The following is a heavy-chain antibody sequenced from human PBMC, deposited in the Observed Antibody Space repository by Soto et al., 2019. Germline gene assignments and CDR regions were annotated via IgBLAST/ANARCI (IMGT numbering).Heavy chain of an antibody. CDR3: TRGAGAPWVRFDS. Sequence: PSETLSLTCVVSGYSITSGFYWGWFLQSPGKGLEWIGTISYSAKTFYNPSLTSRFSMAVDSSKNQCSLRLTSVTAADTALYYCTRGAGAPWVRFDSWGRGILVTVSS. CDR2: ISYSAKT. CDR1: GYSITSGFY. V-gene: IGHV4-38-2*01. J-gene: IGHJ4*02. D-gene: IGHD3-16*01.